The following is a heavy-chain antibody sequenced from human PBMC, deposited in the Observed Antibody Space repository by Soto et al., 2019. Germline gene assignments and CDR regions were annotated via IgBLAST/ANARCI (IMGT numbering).Heavy chain of an antibody. D-gene: IGHD4-17*01. Sequence: QVQLQESGPGLVKPSETLSLICSVSGVSISGGEVYWGWIRQPPGKGLEWMGYIHPRGSAYYNPSLRSRLTISLDASKNQYSLKVSSVTAADSAVYYCARRLEPDSGDWHYFDQWGQGRLVIVSS. J-gene: IGHJ4*02. CDR3: ARRLEPDSGDWHYFDQ. V-gene: IGHV4-30-4*01. CDR2: IHPRGSA. CDR1: GVSISGGEVY.